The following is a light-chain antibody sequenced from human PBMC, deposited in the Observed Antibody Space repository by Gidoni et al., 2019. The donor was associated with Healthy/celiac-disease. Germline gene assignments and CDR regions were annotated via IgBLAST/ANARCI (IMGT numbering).Light chain of an antibody. CDR3: QQYGSSPRYT. J-gene: IGKJ2*01. CDR2: GAS. CDR1: QSVSSSY. Sequence: EIVLTQSPGTLSLSPGDRATLSCRASQSVSSSYLAWYQQKPGQAPRLLIYGASSRATGIPDRFSGSGSGTDFTLTISRLEPEDFAVYYCQQYGSSPRYTFGQXTKLEIK. V-gene: IGKV3-20*01.